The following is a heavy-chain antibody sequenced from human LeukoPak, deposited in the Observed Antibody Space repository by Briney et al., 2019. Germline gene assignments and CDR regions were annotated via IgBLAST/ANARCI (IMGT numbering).Heavy chain of an antibody. CDR2: IKQDGSEI. J-gene: IGHJ4*01. D-gene: IGHD1-14*01. CDR1: GFTFGSYL. CDR3: AGGSGWITGD. V-gene: IGHV3-7*03. Sequence: GGSLRLSCSASGFTFGSYLMNWVRQAPGKGPEWVANIKQDGSEINYVDPVKGRFIISRDNAKNSLYLQMNSLRVDDTAVYYCAGGSGWITGDWGHGTLVTVSS.